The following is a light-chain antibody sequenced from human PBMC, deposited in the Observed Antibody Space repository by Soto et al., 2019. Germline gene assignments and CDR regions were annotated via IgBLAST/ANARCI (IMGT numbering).Light chain of an antibody. Sequence: ETVLTQSPDTLSLSPGDRATLSCRASQSFRISWLAWYPQKPGQAPRLLIYDTPTRATGVPDRFSGSGSGTDFTLTISRLEPEDFAVYHCQPPGPSPGYAFGQGTKLEIK. CDR2: DTP. CDR3: QPPGPSPGYA. J-gene: IGKJ2*01. V-gene: IGKV3-20*01. CDR1: QSFRISW.